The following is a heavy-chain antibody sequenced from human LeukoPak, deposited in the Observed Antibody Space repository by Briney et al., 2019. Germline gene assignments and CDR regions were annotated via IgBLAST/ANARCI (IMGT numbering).Heavy chain of an antibody. V-gene: IGHV3-21*01. CDR1: GFTFSSYS. Sequence: GGSLRLSCAASGFTFSSYSMNWVRQAPGKGLEWVSSISSSSSYIYYADSVKGRFTISRDNAKNSLYLQMNSLRAEDTAVYYCARDQERNAVAGTIGYWGQGTLVTVSS. J-gene: IGHJ4*02. CDR2: ISSSSSYI. D-gene: IGHD6-19*01. CDR3: ARDQERNAVAGTIGY.